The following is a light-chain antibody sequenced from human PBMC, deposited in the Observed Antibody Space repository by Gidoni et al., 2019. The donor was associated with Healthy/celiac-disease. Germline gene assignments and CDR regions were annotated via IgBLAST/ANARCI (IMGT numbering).Light chain of an antibody. CDR2: DAS. CDR3: QQRSNWPYT. J-gene: IGKJ2*01. CDR1: QSVSSY. V-gene: IGKV3-11*01. Sequence: EIVLTQSPATLSLSPVERATLSCRASQSVSSYLAWYQQKPGQAPRLLISDASNRATGIPARFSGSGSGTDFTLTIRSLEPEDFAVYYWQQRSNWPYTFGQGTKLEIK.